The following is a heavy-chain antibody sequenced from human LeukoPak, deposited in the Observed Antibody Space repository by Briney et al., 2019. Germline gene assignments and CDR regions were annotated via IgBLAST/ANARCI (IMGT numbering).Heavy chain of an antibody. Sequence: GGSLRLSCAASGFRFSNSGVHWVRQAPGKGLEWVAAIRFDGSSTFYADAVKGRFTISRDNSKNTLFLEINSLGVEDTAVYSCATSVDFWSGSPPYYYFYMDVWGRGTTVIVSS. CDR3: ATSVDFWSGSPPYYYFYMDV. V-gene: IGHV3-30*02. D-gene: IGHD3-3*01. CDR1: GFRFSNSG. CDR2: IRFDGSST. J-gene: IGHJ6*03.